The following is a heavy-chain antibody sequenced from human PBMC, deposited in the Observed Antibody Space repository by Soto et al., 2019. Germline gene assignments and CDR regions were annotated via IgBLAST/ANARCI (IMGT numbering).Heavy chain of an antibody. CDR3: ASIVSNCSGGSCHYYFDY. V-gene: IGHV1-69*13. Sequence: SVKVSCKASGGTFSSYAISWVRQAPGQGLEWMGGIIPIFGTANYAQKFQGRVTITADESTSTAYMELSSLRSEDTAVYYCASIVSNCSGGSCHYYFDYWGQGTLVTV. J-gene: IGHJ4*02. D-gene: IGHD2-15*01. CDR1: GGTFSSYA. CDR2: IIPIFGTA.